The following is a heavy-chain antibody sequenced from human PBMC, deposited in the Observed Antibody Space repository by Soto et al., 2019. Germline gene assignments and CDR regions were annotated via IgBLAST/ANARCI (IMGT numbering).Heavy chain of an antibody. Sequence: GGALRLSCAASGFTFSDYYMSWIRQAPGKGLEWVSYISSSSSTIYYADSVKGRFTISRDNAKNSLYLQMNSLRAEDTAVYYCARGYYDSSGYYWVFDYWCQGTLVTVSS. CDR3: ARGYYDSSGYYWVFDY. D-gene: IGHD3-22*01. CDR1: GFTFSDYY. V-gene: IGHV3-11*04. J-gene: IGHJ4*02. CDR2: ISSSSSTI.